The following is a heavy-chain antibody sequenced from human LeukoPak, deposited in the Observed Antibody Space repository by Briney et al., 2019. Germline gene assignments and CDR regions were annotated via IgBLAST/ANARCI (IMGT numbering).Heavy chain of an antibody. CDR2: ISSSSSTI. CDR3: ARDRGGSYSAVDY. V-gene: IGHV3-48*04. CDR1: GFTFSSYS. J-gene: IGHJ4*02. D-gene: IGHD1-26*01. Sequence: GGSLRLSCAASGFTFSSYSMNWVRQAPGKGLEWVSFISSSSSTIYYADSVKGRFTISRDNAKNSLYLQMNSLRAEDTAVYYCARDRGGSYSAVDYWGQGTLVTVSS.